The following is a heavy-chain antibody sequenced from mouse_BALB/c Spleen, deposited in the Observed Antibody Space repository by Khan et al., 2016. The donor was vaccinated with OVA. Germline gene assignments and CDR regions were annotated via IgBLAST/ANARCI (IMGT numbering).Heavy chain of an antibody. Sequence: QVRLQQFGAELARPGASVKMSCKASGYTFTSYTMHWVKQRPGQGLEWIGYINPSNGYTNYNQKFRDKATLTADKSSSTAYMQLSSLTSEDSAVYYCAGVGPYHANYGAWFAYWGQGTLVTVSA. CDR2: INPSNGYT. CDR3: AGVGPYHANYGAWFAY. J-gene: IGHJ3*01. D-gene: IGHD2-10*01. V-gene: IGHV1-4*01. CDR1: GYTFTSYT.